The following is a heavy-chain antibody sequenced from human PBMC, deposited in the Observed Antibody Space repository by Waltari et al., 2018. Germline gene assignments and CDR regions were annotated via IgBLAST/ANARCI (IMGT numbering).Heavy chain of an antibody. D-gene: IGHD2-21*01. CDR2: INPCCGST. Sequence: QVQLVQSGAEVKKPGASVKISCKTSEYTFTSSYIHWVRQAPGQGLEWMGIINPCCGSTIYAQKFQGRCTMTRDTSTSTVYMELSSLRSDDTAVYYCALDTGALWMDVWGQGTTVTVSS. J-gene: IGHJ6*02. V-gene: IGHV1-46*01. CDR3: ALDTGALWMDV. CDR1: EYTFTSSY.